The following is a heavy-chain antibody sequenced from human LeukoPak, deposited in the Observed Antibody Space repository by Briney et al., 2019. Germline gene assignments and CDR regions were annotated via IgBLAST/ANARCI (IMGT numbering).Heavy chain of an antibody. Sequence: SETLSLTCTASAGSISSYYRSWIRQPPREGLEWIGYMSSSGSTNYNHSLKSRVGISVATYKTQFSLKLSSVTAADTAVYYCARLGPYGDDTYYMYVWVKGTTLTVSS. J-gene: IGHJ6*03. CDR1: AGSISSYY. D-gene: IGHD4-17*01. V-gene: IGHV4-4*09. CDR2: MSSSGST. CDR3: ARLGPYGDDTYYMYV.